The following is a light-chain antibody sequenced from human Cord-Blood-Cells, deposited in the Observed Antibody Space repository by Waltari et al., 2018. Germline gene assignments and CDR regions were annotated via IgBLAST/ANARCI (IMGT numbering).Light chain of an antibody. CDR3: QQYGSSPYT. CDR1: QSVSSSY. J-gene: IGKJ2*01. V-gene: IGKV3-20*01. CDR2: GAS. Sequence: EIVLTQPPGTLSLSPGERATLSCRPSQSVSSSYLAWYQQKPGQAPRLLIYGASSRATGIPDRFSGSGSGTDFTLTISRLEPEDFAVYYCQQYGSSPYTFGQGTKLEIK.